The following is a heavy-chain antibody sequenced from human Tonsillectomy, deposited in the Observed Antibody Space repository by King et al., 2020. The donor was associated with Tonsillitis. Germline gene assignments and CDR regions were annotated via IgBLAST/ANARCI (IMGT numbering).Heavy chain of an antibody. J-gene: IGHJ4*02. CDR1: GGSISSSSYY. D-gene: IGHD3-3*01. Sequence: QLQESGPGLVKPSETLSLTCTVSGGSISSSSYYWGWIRQPPGKGLEWIGNIYYSGSTYYNPSLKSRVTISVDTSKNQFSLKLSSVTAADTAVYYCARVYDFWSGSPDYFDYWGQGTLVTVSS. CDR3: ARVYDFWSGSPDYFDY. V-gene: IGHV4-39*07. CDR2: IYYSGST.